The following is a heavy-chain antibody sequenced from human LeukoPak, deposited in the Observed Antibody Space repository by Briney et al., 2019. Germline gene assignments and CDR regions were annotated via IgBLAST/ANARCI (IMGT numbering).Heavy chain of an antibody. J-gene: IGHJ4*02. V-gene: IGHV4-59*01. Sequence: SETLSLTCTVSGGSISSYYWSWFRQPPGKGLEWIGYIYYSGSTNYNPSLKSRVTISVDTSKNQFSLKLSSVTAADTAVYYCARGNGGLLDYWGQGTLVTVSS. CDR3: ARGNGGLLDY. D-gene: IGHD4-23*01. CDR1: GGSISSYY. CDR2: IYYSGST.